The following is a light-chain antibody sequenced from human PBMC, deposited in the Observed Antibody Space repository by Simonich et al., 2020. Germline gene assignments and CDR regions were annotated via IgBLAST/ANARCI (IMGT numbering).Light chain of an antibody. CDR2: WAS. J-gene: IGKJ1*01. V-gene: IGKV4-1*01. CDR3: QQYYSTPRT. CDR1: QSVLYSSHNKNY. Sequence: DIVMTQSPDSLAVSLGERATINCKSSQSVLYSSHNKNYLAWSQQKPGQPPKLLIYWASTRESGVPDRFSGSGSGTDFTLTISSLQAEDVAVYYCQQYYSTPRTFGQGTKVEIK.